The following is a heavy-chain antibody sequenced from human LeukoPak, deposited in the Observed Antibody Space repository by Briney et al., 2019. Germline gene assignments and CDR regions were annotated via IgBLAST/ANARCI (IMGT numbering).Heavy chain of an antibody. CDR2: IYTSGST. V-gene: IGHV4-4*07. Sequence: SETLSLTCTVSGGSISSYYWSWIRQPPGKGLEWIGRIYTSGSTNYNPPLKSRVTISVDTSKNQFSLKLSSVTAADTAVYYCARTRQGYSSGWILYYYYMDVWGKGTTVTVSS. CDR1: GGSISSYY. CDR3: ARTRQGYSSGWILYYYYMDV. D-gene: IGHD6-19*01. J-gene: IGHJ6*03.